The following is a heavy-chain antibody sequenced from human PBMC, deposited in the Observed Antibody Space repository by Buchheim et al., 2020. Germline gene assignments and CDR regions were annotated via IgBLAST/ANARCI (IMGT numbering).Heavy chain of an antibody. CDR1: GFTFSSYS. CDR3: ARGTTVILFDY. J-gene: IGHJ4*02. V-gene: IGHV3-21*01. CDR2: ISSSSGYI. D-gene: IGHD4-17*01. Sequence: EVQLVESGGGLVKPGGSLRLSCAASGFTFSSYSMNWVRQAPGKGLEWVSSISSSSGYIYYADSVKGRFTISRDNAKNSLYLQMNSLRAEDTAVYYCARGTTVILFDYWGQGTL.